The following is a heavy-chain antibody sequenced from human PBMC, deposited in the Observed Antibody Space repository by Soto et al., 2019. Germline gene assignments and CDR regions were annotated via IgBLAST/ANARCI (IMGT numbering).Heavy chain of an antibody. D-gene: IGHD3-3*01. CDR2: IYYSGST. Sequence: SETLSLTCTVSGGXISSGGYYWSWIRQHPGKGLEWIGYIYYSGSTYYNPSLKSRVTISVDTSKNQFSLKLSSVTAADTAVYYCARGSDDFWSGSVDYWGQGTLVTVSS. CDR1: GGXISSGGYY. CDR3: ARGSDDFWSGSVDY. V-gene: IGHV4-31*03. J-gene: IGHJ4*02.